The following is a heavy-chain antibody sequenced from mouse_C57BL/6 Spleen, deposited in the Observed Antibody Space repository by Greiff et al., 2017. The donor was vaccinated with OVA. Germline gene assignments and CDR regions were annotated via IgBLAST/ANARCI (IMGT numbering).Heavy chain of an antibody. V-gene: IGHV1-42*01. CDR3: ARGGYSFAY. Sequence: EVQLQQSGPELVKPGASVKISCKASGYSFTGYYMNWVKQSPEKSLEWIGEINPSTGGTTYNQKFKAKATLTVDKSSSTAYMQLKSLTSEDSAVCYCARGGYSFAYWGQGTLVTVSA. D-gene: IGHD2-3*01. CDR2: INPSTGGT. CDR1: GYSFTGYY. J-gene: IGHJ3*01.